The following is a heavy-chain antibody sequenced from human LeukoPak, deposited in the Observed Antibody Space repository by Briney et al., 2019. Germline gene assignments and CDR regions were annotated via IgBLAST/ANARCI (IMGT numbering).Heavy chain of an antibody. V-gene: IGHV4-31*03. CDR1: GGSISSGGYY. D-gene: IGHD3-22*01. CDR2: IYYSGST. Sequence: SETLSLTCTVSGGSISSGGYYWSWIRQHPGKGLEWIGYIYYSGSTYYNPSLKSRVTISVDTSKNQFSLKLSSVTAADTAVYYCARDDPYYDSSGTHFDYWGQGTLVTVSS. CDR3: ARDDPYYDSSGTHFDY. J-gene: IGHJ4*02.